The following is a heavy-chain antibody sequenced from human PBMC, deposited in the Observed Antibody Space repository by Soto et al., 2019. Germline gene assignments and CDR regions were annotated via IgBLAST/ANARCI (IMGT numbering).Heavy chain of an antibody. Sequence: GASVKVSCKSSGYTFTTYPIHWVRQAPGQRLEWMGWINTGNGNAVYSQKFQGRVTFTRDTSTSTAYMELSSLRSEDTAVYYCARDVGGTMPHYWGQGTLVTVS. V-gene: IGHV1-3*04. CDR2: INTGNGNA. CDR1: GYTFTTYP. CDR3: ARDVGGTMPHY. J-gene: IGHJ4*02. D-gene: IGHD2-2*01.